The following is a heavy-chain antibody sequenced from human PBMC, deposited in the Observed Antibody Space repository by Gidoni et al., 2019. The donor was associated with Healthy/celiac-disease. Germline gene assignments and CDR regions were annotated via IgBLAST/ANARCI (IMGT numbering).Heavy chain of an antibody. CDR1: GFTFGSYA. V-gene: IGHV3-23*01. Sequence: EVQLLASGGGLVQPGGSLSLPCPAAGFTFGSYAISWVRQAAGRGLEWVSAISGSGGSAYYADSVKGRFTISRDNSKNTLYLQMNSLRAEDTAVYYCADGHYSLDYWGQGTLVTVSS. CDR2: ISGSGGSA. J-gene: IGHJ4*02. CDR3: ADGHYSLDY. D-gene: IGHD4-17*01.